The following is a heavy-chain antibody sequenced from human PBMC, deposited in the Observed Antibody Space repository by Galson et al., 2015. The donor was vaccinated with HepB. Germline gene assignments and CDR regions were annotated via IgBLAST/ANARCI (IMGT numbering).Heavy chain of an antibody. Sequence: SVKVSCKASGGTFSSYAISWVRQAPGQGLEWMGGVISVFGVPNYAQKFQGRITITADKSTRTAYLELTSLRSEDTAVYYCVIGSDCSGGNCYEGNWVQGTLLTVSS. V-gene: IGHV1-69*10. CDR1: GGTFSSYA. J-gene: IGHJ4*02. CDR3: VIGSDCSGGNCYEGN. D-gene: IGHD2-15*01. CDR2: VISVFGVP.